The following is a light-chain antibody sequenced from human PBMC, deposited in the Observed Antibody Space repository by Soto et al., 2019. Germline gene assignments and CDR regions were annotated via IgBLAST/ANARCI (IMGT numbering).Light chain of an antibody. CDR1: QGISNY. CDR2: AAS. Sequence: DIQLPQSPSFLSASVGDSLTITCRASQGISNYLAWYQQKPGKATKRLIYAASSLQSGVPSRFSGSGSGTEFTLTISSLQPEDFATYYCLQHNSYPITVGQGKRLEIK. CDR3: LQHNSYPIT. J-gene: IGKJ5*01. V-gene: IGKV1-9*01.